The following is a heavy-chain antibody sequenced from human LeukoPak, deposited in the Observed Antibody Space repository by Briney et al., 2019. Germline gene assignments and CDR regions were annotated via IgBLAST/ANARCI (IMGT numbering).Heavy chain of an antibody. CDR3: ARHTYASYYHGMDV. CDR1: GGSISSSSYY. CDR2: IYYSGST. Sequence: SETLSLTCTVSGGSISSSSYYWGWIRQPPGKGLEGIGSIYYSGSTYYNPSLKSRVTISVDTSKNQFSLKLSSVTAADTAVYYCARHTYASYYHGMDVWGQGTTVTVSS. V-gene: IGHV4-39*01. J-gene: IGHJ6*02. D-gene: IGHD4-17*01.